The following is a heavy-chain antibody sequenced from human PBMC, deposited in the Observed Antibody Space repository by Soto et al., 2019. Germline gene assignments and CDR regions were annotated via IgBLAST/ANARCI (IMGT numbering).Heavy chain of an antibody. J-gene: IGHJ4*02. CDR3: ATLGKGAWCITGSCYPY. V-gene: IGHV5-51*01. D-gene: IGHD2-15*01. Sequence: GESLKISCKGSGYSFTSNWIGWVRQMPGKGLEWIGIIHPFDSDTRYSPSFQGQVTISADKSITTAYLQWSSLKASDTAIYYCATLGKGAWCITGSCYPYWGQGTPVTVSS. CDR2: IHPFDSDT. CDR1: GYSFTSNW.